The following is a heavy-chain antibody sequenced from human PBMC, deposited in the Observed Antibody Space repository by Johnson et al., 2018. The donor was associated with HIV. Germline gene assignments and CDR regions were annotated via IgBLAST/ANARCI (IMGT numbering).Heavy chain of an antibody. CDR3: AKPPSMGADAFDI. D-gene: IGHD3-16*01. CDR2: ISYDGSNQ. V-gene: IGHV3-30*18. Sequence: QVQLVESGGGLVQPGGSLRLSCAASGFTFSSHDMHWVPQAPGTGLEWVAVISYDGSNQYCADSVKGRFTISRDNSNKTVYLQMNSLGPEDTAVYYCAKPPSMGADAFDIWGQGTMVTVSS. CDR1: GFTFSSHD. J-gene: IGHJ3*02.